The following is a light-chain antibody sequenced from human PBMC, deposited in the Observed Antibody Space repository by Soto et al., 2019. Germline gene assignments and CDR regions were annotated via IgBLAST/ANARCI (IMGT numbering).Light chain of an antibody. V-gene: IGLV2-14*01. CDR1: RSDVGGYNF. J-gene: IGLJ1*01. Sequence: QSALTQPASVSGSPGQSITISCTGTRSDVGGYNFVSWYQQHPGKAPKLMIYDVSNRPSGVSNRFSGSKSGNTASLTISGLQAEDEADYYCSSYRSSSTGVFGTGTK. CDR2: DVS. CDR3: SSYRSSSTGV.